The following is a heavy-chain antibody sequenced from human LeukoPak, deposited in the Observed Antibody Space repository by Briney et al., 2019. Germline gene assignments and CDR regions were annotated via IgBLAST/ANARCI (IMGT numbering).Heavy chain of an antibody. Sequence: GGSLRLSCTASGFTFVDYVMSWVRQAPGKGLEWVGLIRSKDYGGTTQYAASVKDRFTISRDDSKSIAYLQMNSLKTEDTAVYYCTRGIVTTIPDSWGQGTLVTVSS. V-gene: IGHV3-49*04. CDR2: IRSKDYGGTT. D-gene: IGHD5-12*01. CDR3: TRGIVTTIPDS. CDR1: GFTFVDYV. J-gene: IGHJ4*02.